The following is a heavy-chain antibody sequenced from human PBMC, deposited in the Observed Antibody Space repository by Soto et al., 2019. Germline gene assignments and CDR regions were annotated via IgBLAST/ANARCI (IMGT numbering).Heavy chain of an antibody. D-gene: IGHD6-13*01. V-gene: IGHV3-7*05. Sequence: GGSLRLSCAASGFTFSSYWMSWVRQAPGKGLEWVANIKQDGSEKYYVDSVKGRFTISRDNAKNSLYLQMNSLRAEDTAVYYCARDQQQLPTGPQDYWGQGTLVTVSS. CDR1: GFTFSSYW. CDR3: ARDQQQLPTGPQDY. J-gene: IGHJ4*02. CDR2: IKQDGSEK.